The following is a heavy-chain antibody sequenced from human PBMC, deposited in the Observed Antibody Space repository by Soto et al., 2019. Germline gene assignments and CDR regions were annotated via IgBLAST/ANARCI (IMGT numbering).Heavy chain of an antibody. CDR3: VRDPDGHIDFDY. CDR2: ISDYNGDT. V-gene: IGHV1-18*01. J-gene: IGHJ4*02. Sequence: QVQLVQSGAEVKEPGASVKISCKASGYTFTSYGISWVRQAPGQGLEWMSWISDYNGDTNYAQKVQGRVTMTTDTATSTAFMELRSLRFDDTAVYYCVRDPDGHIDFDYWGQGTLVTVSS. CDR1: GYTFTSYG.